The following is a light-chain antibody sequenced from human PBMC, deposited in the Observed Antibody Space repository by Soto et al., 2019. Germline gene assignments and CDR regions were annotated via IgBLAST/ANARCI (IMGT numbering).Light chain of an antibody. Sequence: EIVMTQSPATLSVSPGERATLSCMASQSVSSNLAWYQQKPGQAPRLLIYGASTRATDIPARFSGSGSGTEFTLTISSLQSEDFAVYYCQQYSNWPPFTFGPGTKVDIK. CDR2: GAS. CDR3: QQYSNWPPFT. CDR1: QSVSSN. J-gene: IGKJ3*01. V-gene: IGKV3-15*01.